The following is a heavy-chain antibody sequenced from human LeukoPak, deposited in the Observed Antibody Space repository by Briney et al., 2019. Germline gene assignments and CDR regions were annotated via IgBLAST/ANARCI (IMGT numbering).Heavy chain of an antibody. CDR1: GGSISSGGYY. CDR2: IYYSGST. J-gene: IGHJ3*02. D-gene: IGHD4-17*01. CDR3: ARDPMTTVTTNAFDI. Sequence: SQTLSLTCTVSGGSISSGGYYWSWIRQHPGKGLEWIGYIYYSGSTYYSPSLKSRVTISVDTSKNQFSLKLSSVTAADTAVYYCARDPMTTVTTNAFDIWGQGIMVTVSS. V-gene: IGHV4-31*03.